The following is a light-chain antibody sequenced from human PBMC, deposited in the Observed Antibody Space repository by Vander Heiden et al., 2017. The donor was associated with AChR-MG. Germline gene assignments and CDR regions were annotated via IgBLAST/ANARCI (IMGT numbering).Light chain of an antibody. CDR1: QDISNY. CDR3: QQYDNVPYT. J-gene: IGKJ2*01. Sequence: DIQMTQSPSSLSASVGDRVTITCQASQDISNYLNWYQQKPGKAPKLLIYDASNLETGVPSRFSGSGSGTDFTFTISSLQPEDIATYYCQQYDNVPYTFGQRTKLEIK. CDR2: DAS. V-gene: IGKV1-33*01.